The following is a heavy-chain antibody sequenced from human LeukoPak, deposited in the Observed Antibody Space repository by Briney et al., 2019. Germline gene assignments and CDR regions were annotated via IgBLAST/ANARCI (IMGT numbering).Heavy chain of an antibody. J-gene: IGHJ4*02. V-gene: IGHV3-23*01. D-gene: IGHD1-26*01. Sequence: GGSLRLSCAASGFTFSSYAMSWVRQAPGKGLEWVSAISGSGGSTYYADSVKGRFTISRDNSKNTLYLQMNSLRAEDTAVYYCAKATQYSGSYPYYFGYWGQGTLVTVSS. CDR3: AKATQYSGSYPYYFGY. CDR2: ISGSGGST. CDR1: GFTFSSYA.